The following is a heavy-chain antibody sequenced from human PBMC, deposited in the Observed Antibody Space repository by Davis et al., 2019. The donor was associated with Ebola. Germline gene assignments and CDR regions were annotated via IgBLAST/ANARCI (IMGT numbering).Heavy chain of an antibody. V-gene: IGHV1-69*13. CDR2: IIPIFGTA. CDR1: GGTFSSYA. CDR3: ARVRYYDFWSGDWDAFDI. J-gene: IGHJ3*02. Sequence: SVKVSCRDSGGTFSSYAISWVRQAPGQGLEWMGGIIPIFGTANYAQKFQGRVTITADESTSTAYMELSRLRSDDPAVYYCARVRYYDFWSGDWDAFDIWGQGTMVTVSS. D-gene: IGHD3-3*01.